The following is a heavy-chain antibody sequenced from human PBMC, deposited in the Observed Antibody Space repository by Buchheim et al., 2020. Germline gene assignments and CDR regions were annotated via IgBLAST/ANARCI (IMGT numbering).Heavy chain of an antibody. CDR1: GFTFSSYS. CDR2: ISSSSSTI. Sequence: EVQLVESGGGLVQPGGSLRLSCAASGFTFSSYSMNWVRQAPGKGLEWVSYISSSSSTIYYADSVKGRFTISRDNAKKSLYLQMNSLRDEDTAVYYCARVNRGGYYFRFIYYFDYWGQGTL. J-gene: IGHJ4*02. V-gene: IGHV3-48*02. CDR3: ARVNRGGYYFRFIYYFDY. D-gene: IGHD3-22*01.